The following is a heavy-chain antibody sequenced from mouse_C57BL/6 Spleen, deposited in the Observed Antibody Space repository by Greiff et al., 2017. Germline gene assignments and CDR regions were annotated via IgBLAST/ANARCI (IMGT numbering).Heavy chain of an antibody. Sequence: VKLMESGPGLVQPSQSLSITCTVSGFSLTSYGVHWVRQSPGKGLEWLGVIWRGGSTDYNAAFMSRLSITKDNSKSQVFFKMNSLQADDTAIYYFSKGSYGVFYAMDYWGQGTSVTVSS. CDR2: IWRGGST. J-gene: IGHJ4*01. CDR1: GFSLTSYG. D-gene: IGHD1-1*01. V-gene: IGHV2-5*01. CDR3: SKGSYGVFYAMDY.